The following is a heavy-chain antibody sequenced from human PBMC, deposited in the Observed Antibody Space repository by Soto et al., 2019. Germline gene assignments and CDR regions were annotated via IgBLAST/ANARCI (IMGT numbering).Heavy chain of an antibody. CDR3: ARIRYSSGWYTGDFWYYGMDV. V-gene: IGHV1-69*13. CDR2: IIPIFGTA. CDR1: GGTFSSYA. D-gene: IGHD6-19*01. Sequence: SVKVSCKASGGTFSSYAISWVRQAPGQGLEWLGGIIPIFGTANYAQKFQGRVTITADESTSTAYMELSSLRSEDTAVYYCARIRYSSGWYTGDFWYYGMDVWGQGTTVTVS. J-gene: IGHJ6*02.